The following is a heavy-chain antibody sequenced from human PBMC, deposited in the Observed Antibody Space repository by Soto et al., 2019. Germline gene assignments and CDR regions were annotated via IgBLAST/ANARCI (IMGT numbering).Heavy chain of an antibody. J-gene: IGHJ4*02. D-gene: IGHD1-7*01. V-gene: IGHV3-23*01. CDR3: ARDQAAGTAPFDY. CDR2: ISGSGDNT. Sequence: GGSLRLSCAATGFTFASDAMNWVRQTPGKGLEWVSGISGSGDNTYYADSVKGRFTISRNNSKNTLYLHLNSLRVEDTAVYYCARDQAAGTAPFDYWGQGTLVTVSS. CDR1: GFTFASDA.